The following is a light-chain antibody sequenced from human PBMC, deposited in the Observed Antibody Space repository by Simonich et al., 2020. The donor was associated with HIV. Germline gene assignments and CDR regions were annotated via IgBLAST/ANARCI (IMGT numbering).Light chain of an antibody. V-gene: IGKV4-1*01. CDR1: QSVLSSSNNKNY. CDR3: QQYYSTPLT. J-gene: IGKJ4*01. Sequence: DIVMTQSPDSLTVSLGERATINCKSSQSVLSSSNNKNYLTWYQQKPGQPPNLLIYWASTRESGVPDRFRGSGSGTDFTLTITSLQAEDVAVYFCQQYYSTPLTFGGGTKVEIK. CDR2: WAS.